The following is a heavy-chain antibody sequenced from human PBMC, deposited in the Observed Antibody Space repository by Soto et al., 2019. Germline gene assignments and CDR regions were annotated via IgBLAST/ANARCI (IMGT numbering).Heavy chain of an antibody. D-gene: IGHD1-7*01. Sequence: QVQLQESGPGLVKPSQTLSLTCTVSGGSISSGGYYWSWIRQHPGKGLEWIGYIYYSGSTYYNPSLKSRVTISVDTSKNQFSLKLSSVTAADTAVYYCARAPLYNWNYPNWFDPWGQGTLVTVSS. CDR1: GGSISSGGYY. V-gene: IGHV4-31*03. CDR2: IYYSGST. J-gene: IGHJ5*02. CDR3: ARAPLYNWNYPNWFDP.